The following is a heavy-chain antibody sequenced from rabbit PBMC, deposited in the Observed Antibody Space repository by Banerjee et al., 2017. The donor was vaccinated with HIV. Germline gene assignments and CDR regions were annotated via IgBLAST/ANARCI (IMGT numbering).Heavy chain of an antibody. D-gene: IGHD4-1*01. CDR3: ARDLAGVIGWNFNL. J-gene: IGHJ4*01. CDR2: IYGGSSGST. Sequence: QEQLEESGGDLVKPEGSLTLTCTASGFSFSSSYWICWVRQAPGKGLEWIACIYGGSSGSTYYASWAKGRLTISKASWTTVTLQMTSLTAADTASYFCARDLAGVIGWNFNLWGPGTPRHRL. CDR1: GFSFSSSYW. V-gene: IGHV1S45*01.